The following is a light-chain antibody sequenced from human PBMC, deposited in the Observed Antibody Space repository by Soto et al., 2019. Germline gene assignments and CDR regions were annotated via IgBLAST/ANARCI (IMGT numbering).Light chain of an antibody. V-gene: IGKV3-20*01. J-gene: IGKJ4*01. CDR1: QSVSNSY. CDR3: QQYDNSRGLT. Sequence: EIVLTQSPGTLPLSPGERATLSCRASQSVSNSYFAWYQQKPGQAPRLLIYRSSIRATGIPDRFSGSGSETDFTLTISGLEPEDFAVYYCQQYDNSRGLTFGGGTEVEIK. CDR2: RSS.